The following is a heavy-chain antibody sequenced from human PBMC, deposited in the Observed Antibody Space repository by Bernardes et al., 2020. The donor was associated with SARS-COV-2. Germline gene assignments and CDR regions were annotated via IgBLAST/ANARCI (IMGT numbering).Heavy chain of an antibody. CDR3: ARDPPRTIFGVVIFYYYGMDV. V-gene: IGHV3-48*02. J-gene: IGHJ6*02. CDR2: ISSSSSTI. CDR1: GFTFSSYS. D-gene: IGHD3-3*01. Sequence: VGSLRLSCAASGFTFSSYSMNWVRQAPGKGLEWVSYISSSSSTIYYADSVKGRFTISRDNAKNSLYLQMNSLRDEDTAVYYCARDPPRTIFGVVIFYYYGMDVWGQGTTV.